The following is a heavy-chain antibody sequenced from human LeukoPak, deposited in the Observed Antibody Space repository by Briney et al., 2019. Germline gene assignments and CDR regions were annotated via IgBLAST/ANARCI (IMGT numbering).Heavy chain of an antibody. CDR2: IKSDGSTT. D-gene: IGHD5-18*01. V-gene: IGHV3-74*01. J-gene: IGHJ6*03. CDR3: ARGGYSYGAYYYYSMDV. CDR1: GINFSSYW. Sequence: AGGSLRLSCAASGINFSSYWMHWVRQAPGKGLVWVSRIKSDGSTTIYADSVKGRFTISRDNAKNTLYLQMNSLRVEDTAVYYCARGGYSYGAYYYYSMDVWGKGTTVTVSS.